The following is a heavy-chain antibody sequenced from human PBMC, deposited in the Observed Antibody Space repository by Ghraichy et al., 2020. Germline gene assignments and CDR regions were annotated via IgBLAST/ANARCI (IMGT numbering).Heavy chain of an antibody. CDR3: ARAEQWLDFDL. V-gene: IGHV4-34*01. Sequence: SETRSLTCAVYGGSFSGYYWSWIRQPPGKGLEWIGEINHSGSTNYNPSLKSRVTISVDTSKNQFSLKLSSVTAADTAVYYCARAEQWLDFDLWGRGTLVTVSS. J-gene: IGHJ2*01. D-gene: IGHD6-19*01. CDR2: INHSGST. CDR1: GGSFSGYY.